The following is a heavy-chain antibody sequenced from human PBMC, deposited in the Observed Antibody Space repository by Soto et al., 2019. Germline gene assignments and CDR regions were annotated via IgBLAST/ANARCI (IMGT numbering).Heavy chain of an antibody. Sequence: QVQLVQSGAEEKKPGASVKVSCKASGYTFTSYAMHWVRQAPGQRLEWMGWINAGNGNTKYSQKFQGRVTITRDTSASTAYMELSSLRSEDTAVYYCARGGYCISTSCNYGMDVWGQGTTVTVSS. D-gene: IGHD2-2*01. J-gene: IGHJ6*02. CDR3: ARGGYCISTSCNYGMDV. CDR1: GYTFTSYA. CDR2: INAGNGNT. V-gene: IGHV1-3*05.